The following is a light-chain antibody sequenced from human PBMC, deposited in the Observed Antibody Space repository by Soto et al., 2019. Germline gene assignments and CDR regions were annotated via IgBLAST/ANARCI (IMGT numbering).Light chain of an antibody. CDR1: NSDVGGYNY. Sequence: QSVLTQPRSVSGSPGQSVTIYCTGTNSDVGGYNYVSWYQQHPGAAPQVVIYDVNKRPSGVPDRFSGSRSGNAASLTISGIQADEEADYFCCSYTATSTLVVFGGGTKVTVL. V-gene: IGLV2-11*01. CDR2: DVN. CDR3: CSYTATSTLVV. J-gene: IGLJ2*01.